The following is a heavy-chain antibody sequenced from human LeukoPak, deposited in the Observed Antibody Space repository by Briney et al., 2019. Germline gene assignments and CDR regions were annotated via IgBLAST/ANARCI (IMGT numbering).Heavy chain of an antibody. J-gene: IGHJ5*02. D-gene: IGHD6-13*01. V-gene: IGHV5-51*01. CDR3: ARLGQQQLIYWFDP. CDR2: IYPGDSDT. Sequence: GESLKISCKGSGYIFTNYWIVWVRQMPGERLQWMGIIYPGDSDTRYSPSFQGQVTIAVDKSISTAYLQWSSLKASDTAKCFCARLGQQQLIYWFDPWGQGTLVTVSS. CDR1: GYIFTNYW.